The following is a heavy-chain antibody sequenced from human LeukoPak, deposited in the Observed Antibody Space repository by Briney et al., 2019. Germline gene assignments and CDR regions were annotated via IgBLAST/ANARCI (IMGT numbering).Heavy chain of an antibody. CDR3: ARDLKGGWLQPAY. J-gene: IGHJ4*02. CDR1: GYIFTSYY. CDR2: INPSGSST. Sequence: ASVKVSCKASGYIFTSYYMHWVRQAPGQGLEWMGIINPSGSSTSYAQKFQGRVTMTRDMSTSTVYMGLSSLRSEDTAVYYCARDLKGGWLQPAYWGQGTLVTVSS. D-gene: IGHD5-24*01. V-gene: IGHV1-46*01.